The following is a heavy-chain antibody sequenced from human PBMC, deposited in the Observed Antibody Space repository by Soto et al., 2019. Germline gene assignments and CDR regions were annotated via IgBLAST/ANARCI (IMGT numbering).Heavy chain of an antibody. CDR3: TRELISAYDFDY. Sequence: PGGSLRLSCVASGITFSTYEVNWVRQAPGKGLEWVSYISSSGRTKYYADSVKGRFTISRDDAKNSVYLQMNSLRAEDAALYYCTRELISAYDFDYWGQG. D-gene: IGHD3-10*01. CDR2: ISSSGRTK. J-gene: IGHJ4*01. V-gene: IGHV3-48*03. CDR1: GITFSTYE.